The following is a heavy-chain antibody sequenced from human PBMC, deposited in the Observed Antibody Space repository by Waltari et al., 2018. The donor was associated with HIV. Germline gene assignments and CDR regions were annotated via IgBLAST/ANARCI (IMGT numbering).Heavy chain of an antibody. CDR2: INEDGSKK. J-gene: IGHJ4*02. V-gene: IGHV3-7*01. Sequence: EVRLVESGGGLVQPGGSLRLSCAASGFSFSSLWMSWVRQAPGKGPECGANINEDGSKKYHVESVEGRFTISRDNAKNLLYLQMNSLRPEDTAVYYCARAERWGQGVLVTVTS. CDR3: ARAER. CDR1: GFSFSSLW.